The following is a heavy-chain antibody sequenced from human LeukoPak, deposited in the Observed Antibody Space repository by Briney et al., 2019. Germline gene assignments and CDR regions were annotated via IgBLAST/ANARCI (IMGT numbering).Heavy chain of an antibody. CDR1: GYSFTSYW. J-gene: IGHJ3*02. V-gene: IGHV5-51*01. Sequence: GESLQISCKGSGYSFTSYWSGWVRQMPGKGLEWWGIIYPGDSDTRYSPSFQGQVTISADKSISTAYLQWSSLKASDTAMYYCARGGPSNLDAFDIWGQGTMVTVSS. D-gene: IGHD4-11*01. CDR3: ARGGPSNLDAFDI. CDR2: IYPGDSDT.